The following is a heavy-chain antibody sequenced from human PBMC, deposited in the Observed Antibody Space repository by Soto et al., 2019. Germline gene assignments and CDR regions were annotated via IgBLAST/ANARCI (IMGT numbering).Heavy chain of an antibody. D-gene: IGHD1-1*01. J-gene: IGHJ6*03. CDR1: GFSLTSYG. CDR2: MWSDGAKT. CDR3: ARGRRNPPSVYYYFYMDV. Sequence: QVQMEQSGGGVVQPGRSLRLSCAASGFSLTSYGLQWVRQAPGKGLEWVAVMWSDGAKTAYADSVKGRFIVSRDTSENSVHLQMNSLRGEDTAVYYCARGRRNPPSVYYYFYMDVWCTGSTVTVS. V-gene: IGHV3-33*01.